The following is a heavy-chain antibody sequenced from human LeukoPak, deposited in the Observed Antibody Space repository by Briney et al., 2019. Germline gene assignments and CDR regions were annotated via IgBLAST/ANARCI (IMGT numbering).Heavy chain of an antibody. Sequence: SGTLSLTCAVSGASIRSSTNWWSWVRQPPGKGLEWIGEILHSGSTNYNPSLKSRVTMSADKSKNQFSLNLRSVTAADTAVYYCLYGGNSGDWVYWGQGTLVTVSS. CDR3: LYGGNSGDWVY. J-gene: IGHJ4*02. V-gene: IGHV4-4*02. D-gene: IGHD4-23*01. CDR2: ILHSGST. CDR1: GASIRSSTNW.